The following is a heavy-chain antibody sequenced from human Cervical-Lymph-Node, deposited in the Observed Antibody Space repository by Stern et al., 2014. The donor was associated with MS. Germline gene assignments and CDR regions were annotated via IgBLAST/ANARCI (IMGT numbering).Heavy chain of an antibody. CDR2: IGYDGSNP. CDR3: ASAYSSSHYYFDY. V-gene: IGHV3-33*01. Sequence: VQLVESGGGVVQPGRSLGLSCAASEFSFSRYAMHWVRQAPGKGLAWVALIGYDGSNPYYADSVTGRFTISRDNFKNTLYLQMNSLRAEDTAVYYCASAYSSSHYYFDYWGQGTLVTVSS. CDR1: EFSFSRYA. D-gene: IGHD6-13*01. J-gene: IGHJ4*02.